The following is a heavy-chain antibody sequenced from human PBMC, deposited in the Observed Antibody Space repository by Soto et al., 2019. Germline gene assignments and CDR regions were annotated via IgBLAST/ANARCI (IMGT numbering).Heavy chain of an antibody. CDR1: GGSLYSSNW. CDR3: TRRGGGGSGVFMIDWLDT. CDR2: IHHSGST. Sequence: QVQLQESGPGLLEPSGTLSLTCDVSGGSLYSSNWWTWVRQTPGKGLEWIGEIHHSGSTNYNPSPKSRVTISADKSKKQFFLNLASVTAADTAMYYCTRRGGGGSGVFMIDWLDTWGQGTQVTVSS. D-gene: IGHD3-3*01. V-gene: IGHV4-4*02. J-gene: IGHJ5*02.